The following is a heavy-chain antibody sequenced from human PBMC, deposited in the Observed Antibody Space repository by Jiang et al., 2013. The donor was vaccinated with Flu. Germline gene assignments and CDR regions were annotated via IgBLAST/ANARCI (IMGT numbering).Heavy chain of an antibody. D-gene: IGHD1-26*01. CDR2: GST. J-gene: IGHJ4*02. CDR3: AKEREGGGYFDY. V-gene: IGHV3-23*01. Sequence: GSTYYADSVKGRFTISRDNSKNTLYLQMNSLRAEDTAVYYCAKEREGGGYFDYWGQGTLVTVSS.